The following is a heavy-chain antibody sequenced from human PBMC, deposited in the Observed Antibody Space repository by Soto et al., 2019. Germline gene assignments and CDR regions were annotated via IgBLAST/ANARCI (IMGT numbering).Heavy chain of an antibody. CDR1: GGSISSSSYY. J-gene: IGHJ6*03. Sequence: QLQLQESGPGLVKPSETLSLTCTVSGGSISSSSYYWGWIRQPPGKGLEWIGSIYYSGSTYYNPSLKSRVTISVDTSKNQFSLKLSSVTAADTAVYYCARPFRGVVVVPAANSYYMDVWGKGTTVTVSS. V-gene: IGHV4-39*01. CDR3: ARPFRGVVVVPAANSYYMDV. CDR2: IYYSGST. D-gene: IGHD2-2*01.